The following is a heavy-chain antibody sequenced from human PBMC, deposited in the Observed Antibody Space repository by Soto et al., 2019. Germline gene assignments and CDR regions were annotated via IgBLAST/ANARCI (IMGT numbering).Heavy chain of an antibody. V-gene: IGHV6-1*01. D-gene: IGHD3-3*01. J-gene: IGHJ4*02. CDR1: RDSVSSNSAA. CDR2: TYYRSKWYN. CDR3: ARDWPITIFGVVTLYYVDY. Sequence: PSQTLSLTCAISRDSVSSNSAAWNWIRQSPSRGLEWLGRTYYRSKWYNDYAVSVKSRITINPDTSKNQFSLQLNSVTPEDTAVYYCARDWPITIFGVVTLYYVDYWGQGTLVTSPQ.